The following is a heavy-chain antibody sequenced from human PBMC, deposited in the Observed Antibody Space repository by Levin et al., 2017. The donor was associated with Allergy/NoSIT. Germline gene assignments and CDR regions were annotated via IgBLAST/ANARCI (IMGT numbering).Heavy chain of an antibody. CDR1: GYTLTELS. CDR2: FDPEDGET. D-gene: IGHD1-1*01. V-gene: IGHV1-24*01. CDR3: ATGIANDINTNYFDY. J-gene: IGHJ4*02. Sequence: GESLKISCKVSGYTLTELSMHWVRQAPGKGLEWMGGFDPEDGETIYAQKFQGRVTMTEDTSTDTAYMELSSLRSEDTAVYYCATGIANDINTNYFDYWGQGTLVTVSS.